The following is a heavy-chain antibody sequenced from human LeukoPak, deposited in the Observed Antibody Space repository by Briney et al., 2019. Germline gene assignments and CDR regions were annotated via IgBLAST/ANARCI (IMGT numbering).Heavy chain of an antibody. J-gene: IGHJ4*02. D-gene: IGHD5-18*01. CDR2: IRSKAYGGTT. Sequence: GGSLRLSCTASGFTFGDYAMSWFRQAPGKGLEWVGFIRSKAYGGTTEYAASVKGRFTISRDDSKSIAYLQMNSLKTEDTAVYYCTRWPLYDVDTAMVHWGQGTLVTVSS. V-gene: IGHV3-49*03. CDR1: GFTFGDYA. CDR3: TRWPLYDVDTAMVH.